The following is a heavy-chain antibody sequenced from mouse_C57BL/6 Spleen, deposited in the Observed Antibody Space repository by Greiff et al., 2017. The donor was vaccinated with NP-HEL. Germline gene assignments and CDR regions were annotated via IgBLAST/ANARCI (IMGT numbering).Heavy chain of an antibody. V-gene: IGHV1-80*01. CDR1: GYAFSSYW. D-gene: IGHD2-2*01. J-gene: IGHJ4*01. CDR3: ATLWLLPYYYAMDY. Sequence: VQLQQSGAELVKPGVSVKISCKASGYAFSSYWMNWVKQRPGKGLEWIGQIYPGDGDTNYNGKFKGKATLTADKSSSTAYMQLSSLTSEDSAVYYCATLWLLPYYYAMDYWGQGTSVTVSS. CDR2: IYPGDGDT.